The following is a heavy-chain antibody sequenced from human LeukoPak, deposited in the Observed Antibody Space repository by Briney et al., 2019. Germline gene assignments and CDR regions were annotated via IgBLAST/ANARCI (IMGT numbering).Heavy chain of an antibody. CDR2: IYSGGST. V-gene: IGHV3-53*01. J-gene: IGHJ4*02. CDR1: GFTVSSNY. CDR3: ARCGYSSGWYCYYFDY. Sequence: GGSLRLPCAASGFTVSSNYMSWVRQAPGKGLEWVSVIYSGGSTYYADSVKGRFTISRDNSKNTLYLQMNSLRAEDTAGYYCARCGYSSGWYCYYFDYRGQGTLVTVSS. D-gene: IGHD6-19*01.